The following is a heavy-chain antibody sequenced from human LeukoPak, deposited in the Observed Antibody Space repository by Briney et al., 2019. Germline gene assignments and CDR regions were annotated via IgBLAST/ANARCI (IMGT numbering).Heavy chain of an antibody. Sequence: ASVKVSCKASGYTFTSYYMHWVRQAPGQGLEWMGIINPSGGSTSYAQKFQGRVTMTRDMSTSTVYMELSSLRSEDTAVYYCARNAIDGYSSGWYFMWGQGTLVTVSS. V-gene: IGHV1-46*01. CDR2: INPSGGST. J-gene: IGHJ4*02. CDR3: ARNAIDGYSSGWYFM. CDR1: GYTFTSYY. D-gene: IGHD6-19*01.